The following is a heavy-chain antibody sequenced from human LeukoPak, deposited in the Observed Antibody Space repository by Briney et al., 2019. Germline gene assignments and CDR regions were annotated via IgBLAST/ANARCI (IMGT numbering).Heavy chain of an antibody. CDR3: ARVEGSLIDY. V-gene: IGHV4-59*01. CDR1: GGSISSYY. D-gene: IGHD6-13*01. J-gene: IGHJ4*02. CDR2: IYYSGST. Sequence: SETLSLTCTVSGGSISSYYWSWIRQPPGKGLEWIGYIYYSGSTNYNPSLKSRVTISVDTSKNQFSLKLSSVTAADTAVYYCARVEGSLIDYWGQGTLVTVSS.